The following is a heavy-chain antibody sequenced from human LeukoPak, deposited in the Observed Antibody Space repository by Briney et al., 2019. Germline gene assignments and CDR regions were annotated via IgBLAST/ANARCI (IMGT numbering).Heavy chain of an antibody. V-gene: IGHV3-48*01. Sequence: GGSLGLSCAASGFTFSSYSMNWVRQAPGKGLEWVSYISSSSSTIYYADSVKGRFTISRDNAKNSLYLQMNSLRAEDTAVYYCGRGRYLYCSRTRCYKFYQRGQGTLVTVSS. CDR3: GRGRYLYCSRTRCYKFYQ. D-gene: IGHD2-2*02. CDR1: GFTFSSYS. CDR2: ISSSSSTI. J-gene: IGHJ4*02.